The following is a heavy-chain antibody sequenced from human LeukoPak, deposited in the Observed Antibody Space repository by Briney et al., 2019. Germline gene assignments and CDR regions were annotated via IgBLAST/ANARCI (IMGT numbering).Heavy chain of an antibody. D-gene: IGHD1-26*01. CDR2: ISDSGGST. CDR1: GFTFSGYA. Sequence: PGGSLRLSCAASGFTFSGYAMSWVRQAPGKGLEWVSGISDSGGSTYYADSVKGHLTISRDNSKKTLYLQMNSLRAEDTAVYYCARDIVGVTDYWGQGTLVTVSS. CDR3: ARDIVGVTDY. J-gene: IGHJ4*02. V-gene: IGHV3-23*01.